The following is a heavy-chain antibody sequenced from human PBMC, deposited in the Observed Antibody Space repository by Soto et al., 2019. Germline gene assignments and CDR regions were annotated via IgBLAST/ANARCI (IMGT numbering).Heavy chain of an antibody. V-gene: IGHV5-51*01. J-gene: IGHJ6*02. CDR3: ARLVGTSCYCLDV. Sequence: GESLKISCKGSGYSFTCYWIVWVRQMPGKGLEWMGIIYPGDSDTRYSPSFQGQVTITADKYISTAYLQWSSLKASDTAMYYCARLVGTSCYCLDVWGQATTVTVSS. D-gene: IGHD2-2*01. CDR1: GYSFTCYW. CDR2: IYPGDSDT.